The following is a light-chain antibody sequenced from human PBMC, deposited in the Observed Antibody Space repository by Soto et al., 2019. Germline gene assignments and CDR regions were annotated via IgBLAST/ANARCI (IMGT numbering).Light chain of an antibody. CDR3: SSYTNINTRACV. J-gene: IGLJ1*01. CDR2: KNN. Sequence: QTVVTQPPSVSGAPGQTITMSCTGSGSNVGASYDVHWYQVLPGAGPRLLIYKNNNRPSGVPDRFSGSKSGTSASLAITGLRAEDEADYYCSSYTNINTRACVFGTGTKLTVL. CDR1: GSNVGASYD. V-gene: IGLV1-40*01.